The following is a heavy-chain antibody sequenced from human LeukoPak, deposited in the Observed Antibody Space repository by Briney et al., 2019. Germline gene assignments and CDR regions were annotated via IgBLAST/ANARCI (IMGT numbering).Heavy chain of an antibody. V-gene: IGHV4-38-2*02. D-gene: IGHD5-24*01. CDR1: GYSISSGYY. Sequence: SETLSLTCTVSGYSISSGYYWGWIRQPPGKGLEWIGSIYHSGSTNYNPSLKSRVTISVDTSKNQLSLKLSSVTAADTAVYYCARGGDGYIFDYWGQGTLVTVSS. J-gene: IGHJ4*02. CDR3: ARGGDGYIFDY. CDR2: IYHSGST.